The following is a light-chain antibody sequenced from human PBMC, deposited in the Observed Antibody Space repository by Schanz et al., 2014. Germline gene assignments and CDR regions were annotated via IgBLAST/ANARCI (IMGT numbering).Light chain of an antibody. CDR3: HQYGTSWWT. Sequence: PGEGVTLSCRASEPVGSDYVAWYQQKPDQAPRLLIDAASTRVTGVPDRFRDSGSVTKFTLTISSLEPEDSAVYYCHQYGTSWWTFGQGTKVEVK. CDR2: AAS. CDR1: EPVGSDY. V-gene: IGKV3-20*01. J-gene: IGKJ1*01.